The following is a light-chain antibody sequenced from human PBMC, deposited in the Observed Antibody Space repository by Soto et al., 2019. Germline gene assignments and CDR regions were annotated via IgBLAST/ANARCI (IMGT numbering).Light chain of an antibody. CDR1: QSVSSSY. V-gene: IGKV3-20*01. CDR2: GAS. J-gene: IGKJ3*01. CDR3: QQYGSSSLT. Sequence: ELVLTQSPGTLSLSPGERATLSCRASQSVSSSYLAWYQQKPGQAPRLLIYGASSRATGIPDRCSGSGSGTDFTLTISRLEPEDFAAYYCQQYGSSSLTFGPGTKVDIK.